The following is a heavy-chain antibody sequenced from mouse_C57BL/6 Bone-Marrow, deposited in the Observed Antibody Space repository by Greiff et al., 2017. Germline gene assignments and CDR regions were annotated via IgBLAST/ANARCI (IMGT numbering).Heavy chain of an antibody. CDR1: GFNINDDY. J-gene: IGHJ1*03. V-gene: IGHV14-4*01. D-gene: IGHD2-12*01. CDR2: IDPENGDT. Sequence: EVKLMESGAELVRPGASVKLSCTASGFNINDDYMHWVKQRPEQGLEWIGWIDPENGDTEYASKFQGKATITADTSSNTAYRQLSSLTSEDTAVYYCTTLRRGYWYFDVWGTGTTVTVSS. CDR3: TTLRRGYWYFDV.